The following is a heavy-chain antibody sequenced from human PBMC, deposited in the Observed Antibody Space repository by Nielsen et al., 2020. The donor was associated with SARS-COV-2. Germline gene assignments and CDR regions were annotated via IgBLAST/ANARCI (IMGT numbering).Heavy chain of an antibody. V-gene: IGHV3-48*01. CDR3: ARDANIGAAGKLFDY. CDR1: GFTFSTYS. D-gene: IGHD6-13*01. CDR2: ISTSSKTI. J-gene: IGHJ4*02. Sequence: GGSLRLSCAASGFTFSTYSMNWVRQTPEKGLEWLSFISTSSKTIYFADSVKGRFTISRDNDKSSLFLQMDSLRAEDSAVYYCARDANIGAAGKLFDYWGRGTRVTIS.